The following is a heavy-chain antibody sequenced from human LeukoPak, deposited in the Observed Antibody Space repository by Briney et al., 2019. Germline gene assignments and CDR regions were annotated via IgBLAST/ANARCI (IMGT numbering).Heavy chain of an antibody. D-gene: IGHD5-12*01. CDR1: GGSISSYY. Sequence: SETLSLTCTVSGGSISSYYWSWIRQPPGKGLEWIGYIYYSGSTNYNPSLKSRVTISVDTSKNQFSLKLSSVTAADTAVYYCARETLDAATNGVFDYWGQGTLVTVSS. J-gene: IGHJ4*02. V-gene: IGHV4-59*01. CDR2: IYYSGST. CDR3: ARETLDAATNGVFDY.